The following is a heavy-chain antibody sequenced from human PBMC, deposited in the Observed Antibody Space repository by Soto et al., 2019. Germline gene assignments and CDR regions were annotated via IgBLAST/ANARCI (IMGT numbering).Heavy chain of an antibody. CDR1: GFSFSSYA. V-gene: IGHV3-23*01. Sequence: GGSLRLSCAASGFSFSSYAMGWVRQGPGKGLEWVAVVSIGGSTHYADSVRGRFTISRDNSKNTLSLQMNSLTAEDTAVYFCAKRRGAGGHFDYWGQGALVTVSS. J-gene: IGHJ4*02. CDR3: AKRRGAGGHFDY. D-gene: IGHD2-15*01. CDR2: VSIGGST.